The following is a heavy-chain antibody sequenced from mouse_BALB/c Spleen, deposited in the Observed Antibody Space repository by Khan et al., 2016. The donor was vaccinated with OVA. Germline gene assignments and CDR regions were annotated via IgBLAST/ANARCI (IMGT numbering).Heavy chain of an antibody. V-gene: IGHV5-9-3*01. CDR2: ISSGGSYT. CDR3: SRSPVHYGSNYFDY. D-gene: IGHD1-1*01. Sequence: EVELVESGGGLVKPGGSLKLSCAASGFTFSSYAMSWVRQTPEKRLEWVATISSGGSYTYYPDRVKGRFTISRDNAKNSLYLQMRSLRSEDTAMYYCSRSPVHYGSNYFDYWGQGTTLTVSS. J-gene: IGHJ2*01. CDR1: GFTFSSYA.